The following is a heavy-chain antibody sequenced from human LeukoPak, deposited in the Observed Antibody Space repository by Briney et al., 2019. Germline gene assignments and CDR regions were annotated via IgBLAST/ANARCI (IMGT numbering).Heavy chain of an antibody. V-gene: IGHV3-30*04. CDR3: ARDNNGDY. Sequence: PGGSLRLSCAASRFTFSNYAMHWVRQAPGKGLEWVAVISYDESNKYYADSVKGRFTISRDNSKNTLYLQMESLRAEDTAVYYCARDNNGDYWGQGTLVTVSS. CDR2: ISYDESNK. CDR1: RFTFSNYA. D-gene: IGHD1-14*01. J-gene: IGHJ4*02.